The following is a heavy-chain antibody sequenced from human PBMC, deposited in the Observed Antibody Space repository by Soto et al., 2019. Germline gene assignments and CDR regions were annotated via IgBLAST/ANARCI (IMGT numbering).Heavy chain of an antibody. V-gene: IGHV3-21*01. CDR2: ISSSSRYI. J-gene: IGHJ4*02. CDR3: ARDAGSGWYQCVDY. CDR1: GFTFSSYS. D-gene: IGHD6-19*01. Sequence: GGSLRLSWAASGFTFSSYSMNWVRQAPGKGLEWVSSISSSSRYIYYADSVKGRFTISRDNAKNSLYLQMNSLRAEDTAVYYCARDAGSGWYQCVDYWGQGTLVTVSS.